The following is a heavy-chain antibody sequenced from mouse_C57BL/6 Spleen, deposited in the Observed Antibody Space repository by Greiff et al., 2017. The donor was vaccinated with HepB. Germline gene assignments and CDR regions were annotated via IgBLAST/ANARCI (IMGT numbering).Heavy chain of an antibody. J-gene: IGHJ1*03. D-gene: IGHD1-1*01. Sequence: EVQGVESGGGLVKPGGSLKLSCAASGFTFSDYGMHWVRQAPEKGLEWVAYISSGSSTIYYADTVKGRFTISRDNAKHTLFLQMTSLRSEATAMYYCARDYYGSSYWYFDVWGTGTTVTVSS. CDR3: ARDYYGSSYWYFDV. CDR1: GFTFSDYG. V-gene: IGHV5-17*01. CDR2: ISSGSSTI.